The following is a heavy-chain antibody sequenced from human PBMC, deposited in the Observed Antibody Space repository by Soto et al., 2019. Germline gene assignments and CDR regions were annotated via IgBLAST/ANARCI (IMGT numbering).Heavy chain of an antibody. CDR1: GGSISNSNW. V-gene: IGHV4-4*02. CDR2: IFHSGST. CDR3: AHRPLVGAAI. Sequence: QVQLQESGPGLVKPSGTLSLTCAVFGGSISNSNWWTWVRQPPGKGLDWIGEIFHSGSTNYNSSLMGRVTISVDKANNQSSLKLSSVTAADTAVYYCAHRPLVGAAIWCQGTLVTVSS. J-gene: IGHJ4*02. D-gene: IGHD1-26*01.